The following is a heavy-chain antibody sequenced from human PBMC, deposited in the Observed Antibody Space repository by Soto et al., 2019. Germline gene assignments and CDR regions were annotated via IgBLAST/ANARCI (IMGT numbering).Heavy chain of an antibody. CDR1: GFTFSRYS. J-gene: IGHJ4*02. CDR2: ISSTTNYI. V-gene: IGHV3-21*01. CDR3: ARESEDLTSNFDY. Sequence: GGSLRLSCAASGFTFSRYSMNWVRQAPGKGLEWVSSISSTTNYIYYADSMKGRFTVSRDNAKNSVYLDMNSLSAEDTAVYYCARESEDLTSNFDYWAQGTLVTVSS.